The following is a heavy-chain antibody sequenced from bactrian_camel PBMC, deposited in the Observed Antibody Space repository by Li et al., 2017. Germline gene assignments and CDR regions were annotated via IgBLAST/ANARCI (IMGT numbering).Heavy chain of an antibody. CDR1: GFSFDDAD. CDR2: LASYGTT. Sequence: HVQLVESGGGDVQAGGSLRLSCVGSGFSFDDADMGWYRQGSGKDRKLVSALASYGTTYYTDSVKGRFTITKDNAKNTLYLQMNSLKPEDTAMYYCAAVRSRGGESYGGDCYDVLRAFGSWGQGTQVTVS. V-gene: IGHV3S55*01. D-gene: IGHD6*01. J-gene: IGHJ6*01. CDR3: AAVRSRGGESYGGDCYDVLRAFGS.